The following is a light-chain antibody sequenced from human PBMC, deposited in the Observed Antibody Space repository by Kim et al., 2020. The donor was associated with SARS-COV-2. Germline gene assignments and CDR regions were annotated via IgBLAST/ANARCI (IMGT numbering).Light chain of an antibody. Sequence: ELTQPPSVSEAPRQRVTISCSGSSSNIGNNAVNWYQQLPGKAPKLLIYYDDLLPSGVSDRFSGSKSGTSASLAISGLQSEDEAEYYCAAWDDSLNGWVFGGGTQLTVL. J-gene: IGLJ3*02. CDR1: SSNIGNNA. V-gene: IGLV1-36*01. CDR3: AAWDDSLNGWV. CDR2: YDD.